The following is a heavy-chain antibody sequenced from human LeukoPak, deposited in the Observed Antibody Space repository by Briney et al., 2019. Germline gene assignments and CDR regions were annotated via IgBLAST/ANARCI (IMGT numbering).Heavy chain of an antibody. J-gene: IGHJ3*02. CDR2: INPSGGST. Sequence: ASVKVSCKASGYTFTSYYMHWVRQAPGQGLEWMGIINPSGGSTSYAQKFQGRVTMTRDTSTSTVYMELSSLRSEDTAVYYCARDRPRGRSGYYDAFDIWGQGTMVTVSS. CDR3: ARDRPRGRSGYYDAFDI. V-gene: IGHV1-46*01. D-gene: IGHD3-3*01. CDR1: GYTFTSYY.